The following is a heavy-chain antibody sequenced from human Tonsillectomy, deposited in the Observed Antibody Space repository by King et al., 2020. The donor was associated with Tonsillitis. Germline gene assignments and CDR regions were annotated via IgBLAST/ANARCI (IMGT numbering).Heavy chain of an antibody. V-gene: IGHV1-18*01. CDR1: GYVFTNYL. CDR2: ISTYNGNT. D-gene: IGHD2-15*01. J-gene: IGHJ5*02. Sequence: QLVQSGAEVKKPGASVTVSCKASGYVFTNYLINWVRQAPGQGLEWMGWISTYNGNTNYAQKLQGRVTMTRDTSAKTAYMELRGLRFDDTAVYFCSRDLGYCSGGNCYSEGLNPWGQGTLVTVSS. CDR3: SRDLGYCSGGNCYSEGLNP.